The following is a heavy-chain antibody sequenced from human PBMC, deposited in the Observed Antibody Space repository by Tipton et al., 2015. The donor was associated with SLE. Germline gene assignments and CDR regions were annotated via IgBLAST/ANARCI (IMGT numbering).Heavy chain of an antibody. Sequence: LRLSCAVYGGSFSGYYWSWIRQPPGKGLEWIGEINHSGSTNYNPSLKSRVTISVDTSKNQFSLKLSSVTAADTAVYYCARGSTEDDSSSWGWFDPWGQGTLVTVSS. J-gene: IGHJ5*02. CDR3: ARGSTEDDSSSWGWFDP. CDR1: GGSFSGYY. CDR2: INHSGST. V-gene: IGHV4-34*01. D-gene: IGHD6-6*01.